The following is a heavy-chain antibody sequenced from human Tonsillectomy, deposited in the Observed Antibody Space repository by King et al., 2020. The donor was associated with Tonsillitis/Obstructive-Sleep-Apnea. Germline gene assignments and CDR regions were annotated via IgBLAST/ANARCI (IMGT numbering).Heavy chain of an antibody. CDR1: GGSFSGYY. CDR3: ARSGYPVDFAY. J-gene: IGHJ4*02. V-gene: IGHV4-34*01. CDR2: INHSGST. D-gene: IGHD3-9*01. Sequence: VQLQQWGAGLLKPSETLSLICAVYGGSFSGYYWSWIRQPPGKGLEWIGEINHSGSTNYNPSLKSRVNISLDTSKNQFCLKLTSVTAADTAVYYCARSGYPVDFAYWGQGALVTVSS.